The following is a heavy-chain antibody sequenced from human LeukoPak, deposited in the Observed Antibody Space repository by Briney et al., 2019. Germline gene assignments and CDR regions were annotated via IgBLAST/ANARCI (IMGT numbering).Heavy chain of an antibody. Sequence: GGSLRLSCAASGFTFSSYSMNWVRQAPGKGLEWVANIKQDGSEKYYVDSVKGRLTISRDNAKNSLYLQMNSLRAEDTAVYYCARGGSYYFDYWGQGTLVTVSS. V-gene: IGHV3-7*04. CDR2: IKQDGSEK. J-gene: IGHJ4*02. CDR3: ARGGSYYFDY. D-gene: IGHD2-15*01. CDR1: GFTFSSYS.